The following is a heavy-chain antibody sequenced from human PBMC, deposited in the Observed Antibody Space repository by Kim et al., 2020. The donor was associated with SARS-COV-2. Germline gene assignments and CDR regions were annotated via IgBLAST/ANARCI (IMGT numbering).Heavy chain of an antibody. CDR3: AREVSVGLDY. D-gene: IGHD1-26*01. J-gene: IGHJ4*02. CDR2: SKH. V-gene: IGHV3-30*01. Sequence: SKHTNAASVKGRFTLSRDNSKNTLYVQMNSLRVEDTAVYYCAREVSVGLDYWGQGALVTVSS.